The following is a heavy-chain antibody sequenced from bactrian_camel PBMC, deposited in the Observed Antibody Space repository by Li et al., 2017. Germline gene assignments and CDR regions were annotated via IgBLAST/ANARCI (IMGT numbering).Heavy chain of an antibody. D-gene: IGHD6*01. V-gene: IGHV3S55*01. J-gene: IGHJ4*01. CDR1: GYTYGPGP. CDR2: SDLNGPT. CDR3: AARSRSCTLVAERGDYDY. Sequence: VQLVESGGGSVQAGGSLRLSCAVQGYTYGPGPYCMAWFRQVTGKEREGVAASDLNGPTTYADSVKGRFTISRPNANYLYLRMNSLKPDDTAMYYCAARSRSCTLVAERGDYDYWGQGTQVTVS.